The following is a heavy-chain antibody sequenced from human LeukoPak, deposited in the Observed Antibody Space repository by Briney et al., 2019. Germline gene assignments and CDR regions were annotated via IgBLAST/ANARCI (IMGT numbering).Heavy chain of an antibody. D-gene: IGHD3-10*01. CDR3: ASHYGSGSYYN. J-gene: IGHJ4*02. Sequence: GGSLRLSCAASGFTFSSYWMSWVRQAPGKGLEWVSSISSSSSYIYYADSVKGRFTISRDNAKNSLYLQMNSLRAEDTAVYYCASHYGSGSYYNWGQGTLVTVSS. CDR2: ISSSSSYI. V-gene: IGHV3-21*01. CDR1: GFTFSSYW.